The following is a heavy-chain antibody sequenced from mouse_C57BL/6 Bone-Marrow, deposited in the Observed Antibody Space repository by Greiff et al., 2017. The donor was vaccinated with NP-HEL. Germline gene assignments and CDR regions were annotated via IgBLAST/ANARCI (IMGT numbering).Heavy chain of an antibody. CDR1: GYTFTGYE. D-gene: IGHD2-13*01. V-gene: IGHV1-15*01. CDR2: IDPDTGGT. CDR3: ARLRSRGDCGLEV. Sequence: VQLVQPGAELVRPGASVTLSCKASGYTFTGYEMHWVKQTPVQGLEWIGTIDPDTGGTAYNQKFKGKAILTGDKSSSTAYMQLRSLTSEDSAVYYCARLRSRGDCGLEVWGKGTTVTVSS. J-gene: IGHJ1*03.